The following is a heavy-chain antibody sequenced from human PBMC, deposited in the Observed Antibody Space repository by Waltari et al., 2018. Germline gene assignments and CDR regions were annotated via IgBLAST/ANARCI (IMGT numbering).Heavy chain of an antibody. Sequence: QVQLVQSGAEVKKPGASVKVSCKSSGYTFTSHWMHWVRQAPGQGPEWMGVINPNVGDKMDAQQKFQGRLTMTRDTSTSTDYMELSSLRSEDTAIYYCARDNSYTRERSGWWFDPWGPGTLVTVSS. CDR2: INPNVGDK. D-gene: IGHD6-19*01. J-gene: IGHJ5*02. CDR1: GYTFTSHW. V-gene: IGHV1-46*01. CDR3: ARDNSYTRERSGWWFDP.